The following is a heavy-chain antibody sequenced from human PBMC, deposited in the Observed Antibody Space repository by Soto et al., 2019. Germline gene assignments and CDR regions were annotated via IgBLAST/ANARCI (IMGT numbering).Heavy chain of an antibody. CDR3: ARATYSGFGLDS. J-gene: IGHJ4*02. CDR1: GFIVSDHY. V-gene: IGHV3-11*01. Sequence: QVLLVESGGGLGKPGGSLRLSCVGSGFIVSDHYMTWIRQAPGKGLEWISYISSSGTTIYYADSVKGRFTISRDSAENSLDLQMTSLIGDDTAVYFCARATYSGFGLDSWGQGTRVTVSS. CDR2: ISSSGTTI. D-gene: IGHD6-6*01.